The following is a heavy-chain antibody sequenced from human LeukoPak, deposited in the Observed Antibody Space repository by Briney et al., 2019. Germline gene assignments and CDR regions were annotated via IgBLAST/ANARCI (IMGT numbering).Heavy chain of an antibody. J-gene: IGHJ3*02. V-gene: IGHV3-66*01. CDR2: IYSGGST. Sequence: GGSLRLSCAASGFTFSSYTMNWVRQAPGKGLDWVSVIYSGGSTYYADSVKGRFTISRDNSKNTLYLQMNSLRAEDTAVYYCARVTRNDAFDIWGQGTMVTVSS. CDR3: ARVTRNDAFDI. D-gene: IGHD1-14*01. CDR1: GFTFSSYT.